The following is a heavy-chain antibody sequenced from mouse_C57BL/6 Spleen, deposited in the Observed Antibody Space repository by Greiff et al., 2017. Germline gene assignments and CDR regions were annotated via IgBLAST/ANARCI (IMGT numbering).Heavy chain of an antibody. Sequence: VQLQQPGAELVRPGTSVKLSCKASGYTFTSYWMHWVKQRPGQGLEWIGGIDPSDSDTNYNQKFKGNATLTVDTSSSTAYMQLSSLASEVSSVYFCASVTGFDYWGKGTTLTVSS. D-gene: IGHD2-13*01. V-gene: IGHV1-59*01. J-gene: IGHJ2*01. CDR2: IDPSDSDT. CDR1: GYTFTSYW. CDR3: ASVTGFDY.